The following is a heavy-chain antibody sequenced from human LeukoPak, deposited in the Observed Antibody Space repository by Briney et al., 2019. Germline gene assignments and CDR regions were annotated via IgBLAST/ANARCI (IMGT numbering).Heavy chain of an antibody. D-gene: IGHD4-11*01. CDR3: ARGSYSDYIFDY. J-gene: IGHJ4*02. CDR1: GGIFSSYG. Sequence: ASVKVSCKASGGIFSSYGINWVRQAPGQGLEWMGRIIPMFGATNYAQKFQGRVPVTTDASTSTAYMELSSLRSEDTAVYYCARGSYSDYIFDYWGQGTLVTVAS. V-gene: IGHV1-69*05. CDR2: IIPMFGAT.